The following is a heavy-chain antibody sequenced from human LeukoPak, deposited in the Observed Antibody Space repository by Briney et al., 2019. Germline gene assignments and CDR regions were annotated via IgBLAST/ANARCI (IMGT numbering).Heavy chain of an antibody. D-gene: IGHD3-3*01. Sequence: PSETLSLTCTLSGGSISGYYWSWIRQPAGKGLEWIGRIYSSGSTNYNPSLKSRVTMSIDTSKNQFSLKLSSVTAADTAFYYCARDTKFSPWGQGTLVTVSS. CDR3: ARDTKFSP. CDR1: GGSISGYY. V-gene: IGHV4-4*07. CDR2: IYSSGST. J-gene: IGHJ5*02.